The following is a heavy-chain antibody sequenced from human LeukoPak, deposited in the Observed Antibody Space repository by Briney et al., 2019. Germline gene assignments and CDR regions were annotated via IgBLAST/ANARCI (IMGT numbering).Heavy chain of an antibody. V-gene: IGHV4-59*01. CDR1: GGSISSYY. D-gene: IGHD3-22*01. Sequence: SETLSLTCTVSGGSISSYYWSWIRQPPGKGLEWIGCIYYSGSTNYNPSLKSRVTISVDTSKNQFSLKLSSVTAADTAVYYCAREGYYYDSGGYSWFDPWGQGTLVTVSS. J-gene: IGHJ5*02. CDR2: IYYSGST. CDR3: AREGYYYDSGGYSWFDP.